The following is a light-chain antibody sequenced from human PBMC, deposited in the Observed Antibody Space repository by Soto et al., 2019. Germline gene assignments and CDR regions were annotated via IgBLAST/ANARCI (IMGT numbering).Light chain of an antibody. CDR1: SSDVGAYNY. Sequence: QSVRSHPASVSGSPGQSITISCTGTSSDVGAYNYVSWYQHHPGKVPKLLIYEVTNRPSGVSERFAGSKSGNTASLTNSGLQAEDDADYYCSSKRDRSILFVFGGGTRSPS. CDR3: SSKRDRSILFV. CDR2: EVT. V-gene: IGLV2-14*01. J-gene: IGLJ1*01.